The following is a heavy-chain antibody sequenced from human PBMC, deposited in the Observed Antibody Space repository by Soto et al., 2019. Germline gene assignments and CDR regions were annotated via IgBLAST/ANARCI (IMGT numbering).Heavy chain of an antibody. D-gene: IGHD6-6*01. CDR3: ASSTTAGGDQQVGAT. CDR1: GFTFSSYW. V-gene: IGHV3-74*01. Sequence: EVQLVESGGGLVQPGGSLRLSCAASGFTFSSYWMHWVRQAPGKGLVWVSRINSDGSSTFYVDSVKGRFTISRDNANNTLYLQMNSLRAEDTAVYYCASSTTAGGDQQVGATWGQGTLVTVSS. J-gene: IGHJ5*02. CDR2: INSDGSST.